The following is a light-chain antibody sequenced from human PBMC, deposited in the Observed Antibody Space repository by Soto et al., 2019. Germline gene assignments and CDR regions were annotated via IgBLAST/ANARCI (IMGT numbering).Light chain of an antibody. J-gene: IGKJ2*01. V-gene: IGKV1-5*03. Sequence: DIPMTQSPSTLSASVGDRVTITCRASQSISTWLAWYQQKPGKAPNLLIYKASSLESGVPSRFSGSGSGTEFTLTIISLQPDDFATYYCQQYNSYPYTFGQGTKLEIK. CDR1: QSISTW. CDR3: QQYNSYPYT. CDR2: KAS.